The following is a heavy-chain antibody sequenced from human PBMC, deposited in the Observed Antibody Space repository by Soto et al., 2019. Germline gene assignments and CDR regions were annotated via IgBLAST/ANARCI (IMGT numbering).Heavy chain of an antibody. D-gene: IGHD6-13*01. Sequence: GGSLRLSCAASGFTFSDYYMSWIRQAPGKGLEWVSYISSSSSYTNYADSVKGRFTISRDNAKNSLYLQMNSLRAEDTAVYYCARDFVRPYAGRGGEYYYYYGMDVWGKGTKVTVSS. J-gene: IGHJ6*04. CDR1: GFTFSDYY. V-gene: IGHV3-11*06. CDR2: ISSSSSYT. CDR3: ARDFVRPYAGRGGEYYYYYGMDV.